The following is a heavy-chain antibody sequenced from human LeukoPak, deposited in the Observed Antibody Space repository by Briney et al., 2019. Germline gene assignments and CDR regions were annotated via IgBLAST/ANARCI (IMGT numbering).Heavy chain of an antibody. J-gene: IGHJ6*03. CDR2: IYYSGST. CDR1: GGSISSYY. D-gene: IGHD3-10*01. CDR3: ARGSVLLSMDV. Sequence: PSETLSLTCTVSGGSISSYYWSWIRQPPGKGLEWIGYIYYSGSTNYNPSLKSRVTISVDTSKNQFSLKMSSVTAADTAVYYCARGSVLLSMDVWGKGTTVTISS. V-gene: IGHV4-59*01.